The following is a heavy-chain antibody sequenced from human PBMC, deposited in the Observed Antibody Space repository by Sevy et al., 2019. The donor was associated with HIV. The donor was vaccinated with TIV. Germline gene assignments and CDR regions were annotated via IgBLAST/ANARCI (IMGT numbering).Heavy chain of an antibody. CDR3: ARVFSSYYVDY. CDR1: GFTFGSYG. V-gene: IGHV3-30*06. J-gene: IGHJ4*02. CDR2: ISYDRSDK. Sequence: GGSLRLSCAASGFTFGSYGMHWVRQAPGKGLEWVAYISYDRSDKNYADSVKGRFTISRDNSKNTVFLQLNSLRPEDTAVYYCARVFSSYYVDYWGQGTLVTVSS.